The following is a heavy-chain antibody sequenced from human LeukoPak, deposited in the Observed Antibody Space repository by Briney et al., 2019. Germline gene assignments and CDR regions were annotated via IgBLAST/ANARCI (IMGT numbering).Heavy chain of an antibody. D-gene: IGHD7-27*01. J-gene: IGHJ4*02. Sequence: PSETLSLTCAVYGGSFSGYYWSWIRQPPGKGLEWIGEINHSGSTNYNPSLKSRVTISVDTSKNQFSLKLSSVTAADTAVCYCARERQTGPYYFDYWGQGTLVTVSS. CDR2: INHSGST. V-gene: IGHV4-34*01. CDR1: GGSFSGYY. CDR3: ARERQTGPYYFDY.